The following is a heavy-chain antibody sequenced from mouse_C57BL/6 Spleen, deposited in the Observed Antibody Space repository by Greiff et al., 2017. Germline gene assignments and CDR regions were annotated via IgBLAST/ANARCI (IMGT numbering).Heavy chain of an antibody. Sequence: VQLQQSGAELVKPGASVKLSCKASGYTFTEYTIHWVKQRSGQGLEWIGWFYPGSGSIKYNEKFKDKATLTADKSSSTVYMELSRLTSEDSAVYFCARHEVPHYYGSSYDAMDYWGQGTSVTVSS. CDR2: FYPGSGSI. D-gene: IGHD1-1*01. V-gene: IGHV1-62-2*01. CDR3: ARHEVPHYYGSSYDAMDY. J-gene: IGHJ4*01. CDR1: GYTFTEYT.